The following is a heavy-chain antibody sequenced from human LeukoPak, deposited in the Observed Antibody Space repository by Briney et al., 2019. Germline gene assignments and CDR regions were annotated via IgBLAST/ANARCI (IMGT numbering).Heavy chain of an antibody. J-gene: IGHJ4*02. CDR1: GFTFSSYSMN. Sequence: PGGSLRLSCAASGFTFSSYSMNWVRQAPGKGLEWIGNIYYSGSTDYNPSLKSRVTISVDTSKNQFSLRLSSVTAADTAVYYCARSRYFDWRPFDYWGQGTLVTVSS. V-gene: IGHV4-59*04. CDR3: ARSRYFDWRPFDY. CDR2: IYYSGST. D-gene: IGHD3-9*01.